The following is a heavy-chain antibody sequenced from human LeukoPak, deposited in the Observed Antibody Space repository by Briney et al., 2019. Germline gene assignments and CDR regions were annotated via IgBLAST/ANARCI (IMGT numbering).Heavy chain of an antibody. V-gene: IGHV4-34*01. Sequence: SETLSLTCAVYSGSFSGHYWSWIRQPPGKGLEWIVEINHSGSTNYYPALKSRGPNSEDTVKNHFSLELSPVNAADHAVEYWGRGGVVVPADREFDYWGQGTLVTVSP. CDR2: INHSGST. CDR1: SGSFSGHY. J-gene: IGHJ4*02. D-gene: IGHD2-2*01. CDR3: GRGGVVVPADREFDY.